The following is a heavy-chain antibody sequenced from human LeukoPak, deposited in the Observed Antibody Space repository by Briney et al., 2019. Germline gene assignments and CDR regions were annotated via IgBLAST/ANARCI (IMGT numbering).Heavy chain of an antibody. CDR1: GFTFSSYW. V-gene: IGHV3-7*01. D-gene: IGHD2-21*01. Sequence: PGGSLRLSCAASGFTFSSYWMSWVRQAPGKGLEWVANIKQDGSEKYYVDSVKGRFTISRDNAKNSLYLQMNSLRAEDTAVYYCAREAFRGGDCYDYWGQGTLVTVSS. CDR2: IKQDGSEK. J-gene: IGHJ4*02. CDR3: AREAFRGGDCYDY.